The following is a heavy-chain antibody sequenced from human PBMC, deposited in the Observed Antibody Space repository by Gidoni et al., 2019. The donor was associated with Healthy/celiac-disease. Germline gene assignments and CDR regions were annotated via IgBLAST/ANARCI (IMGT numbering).Heavy chain of an antibody. Sequence: EVQLLESGGGLVPPGGSLRLSCAASGFTFSSYAMSWVRQAPGKGLEWVSAISGSGGSTYYADSVKGRFTISRDNSKNTLYLQMNSLRAEDTAVYYCAKVPRVTMVRGSFDYWGQGTLVTVSS. CDR3: AKVPRVTMVRGSFDY. CDR1: GFTFSSYA. D-gene: IGHD3-10*01. J-gene: IGHJ4*02. V-gene: IGHV3-23*01. CDR2: ISGSGGST.